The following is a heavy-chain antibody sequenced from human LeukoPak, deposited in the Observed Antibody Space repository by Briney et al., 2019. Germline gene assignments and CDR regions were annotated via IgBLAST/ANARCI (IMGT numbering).Heavy chain of an antibody. D-gene: IGHD1-26*01. CDR2: VNRDGSET. V-gene: IGHV3-7*03. J-gene: IGHJ4*02. Sequence: GGSLRLSCAASGFALSSHWMTWVRQVPGRGPEWVANVNRDGSETYYLDSVKGRFTISKDNAKNSLYLQMNSLRAEDTAVYFCAKYSGSYYYPPNWDSWGQGTLVTVSS. CDR1: GFALSSHW. CDR3: AKYSGSYYYPPNWDS.